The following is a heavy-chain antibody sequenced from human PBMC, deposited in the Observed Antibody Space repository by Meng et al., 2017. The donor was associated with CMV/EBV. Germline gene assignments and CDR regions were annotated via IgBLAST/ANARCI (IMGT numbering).Heavy chain of an antibody. V-gene: IGHV3-30-3*01. CDR1: GFTFSSYA. CDR3: ARDLRVIVGTTEHRSFDY. Sequence: GESLKISCAASGFTFSSYAMHWVRQAPGKGPEWVAVISYDGSNKFYADSVKGRFTISRDNSKNTLYLQMNSLRAEDTAIYYCARDLRVIVGTTEHRSFDYWGQGTLVTVSS. J-gene: IGHJ4*02. CDR2: ISYDGSNK. D-gene: IGHD1-26*01.